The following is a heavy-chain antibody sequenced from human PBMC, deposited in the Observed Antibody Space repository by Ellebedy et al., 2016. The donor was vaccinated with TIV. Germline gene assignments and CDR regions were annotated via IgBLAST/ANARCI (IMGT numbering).Heavy chain of an antibody. V-gene: IGHV4-38-2*01. Sequence: MPSETLSLTCSVSGYSISNGSYWAWIRQPPGMGLEWLATNYHSGSTYYDPSLRSRVTISVDTSRNQFSLQLTSVTAADPAVYYCARIRYFDFVSRDFDLWGQGTLVTVSS. CDR2: NYHSGST. J-gene: IGHJ4*02. D-gene: IGHD3-9*01. CDR3: ARIRYFDFVSRDFDL. CDR1: GYSISNGSY.